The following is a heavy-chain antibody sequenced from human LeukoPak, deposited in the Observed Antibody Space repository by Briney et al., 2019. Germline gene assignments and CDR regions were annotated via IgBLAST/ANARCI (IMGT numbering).Heavy chain of an antibody. CDR2: INPSGGST. CDR1: GYTFTSYY. D-gene: IGHD3-10*01. CDR3: ASSYYGSGSYYIPMDV. J-gene: IGHJ6*03. V-gene: IGHV1-46*01. Sequence: ASVKVSCKASGYTFTSYYMHWVRQAPGQGLEWMGIINPSGGSTSYAQKFQGRVTMTRDMSTSTVYMELSSLRSEDTAVYYCASSYYGSGSYYIPMDVWGKGTTVTVSS.